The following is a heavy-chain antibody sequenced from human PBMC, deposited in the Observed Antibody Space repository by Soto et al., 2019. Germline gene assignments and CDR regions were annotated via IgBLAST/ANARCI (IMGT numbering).Heavy chain of an antibody. CDR1: GGSISGVGYY. CDR2: TYDSGST. J-gene: IGHJ2*01. Sequence: QVQLQESGPGLVKPSETLSLTCTVSGGSISGVGYYWSWIRQPPGKGLEWIGYTYDSGSTYYNPSLKSRISISVDTSKNQFTLRLTSVTAADTAVYYCAREIIPLTTDWYFDLWGRGTLVTVSS. D-gene: IGHD4-17*01. CDR3: AREIIPLTTDWYFDL. V-gene: IGHV4-30-4*01.